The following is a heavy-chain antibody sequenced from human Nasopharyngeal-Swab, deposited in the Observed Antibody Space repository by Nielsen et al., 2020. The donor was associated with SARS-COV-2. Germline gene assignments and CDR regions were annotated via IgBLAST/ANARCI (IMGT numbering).Heavy chain of an antibody. CDR2: NDWDDDK. J-gene: IGHJ6*03. Sequence: SGLTLAKPTPTLTLTCTFSGFLLSTSGRGVSWIRQPPAKALESLARNDWDDDKYYSTSLKTRLTISKDTSKNQVVLTMTNMDPVDTATYYCARILRDSGSYAPYYYYYMDVWGKGTTVTVSS. D-gene: IGHD1-26*01. CDR3: ARILRDSGSYAPYYYYYMDV. CDR1: GFLLSTSGRG. V-gene: IGHV2-70*11.